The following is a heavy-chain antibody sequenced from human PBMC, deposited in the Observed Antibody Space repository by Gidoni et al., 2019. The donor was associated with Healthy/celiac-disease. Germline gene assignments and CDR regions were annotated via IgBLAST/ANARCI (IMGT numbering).Heavy chain of an antibody. CDR3: AREGHIVVVPAAIDY. CDR2: ISYDGSNK. D-gene: IGHD2-2*01. CDR1: GFTFISYA. V-gene: IGHV3-30-3*01. Sequence: QVQLVESGGGVVQPGRALRLSCAASGFTFISYAMHWVRQAPGKGLEWVAVISYDGSNKYYADSVKGRFTISRDNSKNTLYMQMNSLRAEDTAVYYCAREGHIVVVPAAIDYWGQGTLVTVSS. J-gene: IGHJ4*02.